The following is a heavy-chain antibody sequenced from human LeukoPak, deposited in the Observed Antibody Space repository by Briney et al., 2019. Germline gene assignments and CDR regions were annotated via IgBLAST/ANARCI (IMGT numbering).Heavy chain of an antibody. CDR1: GGSISSYY. D-gene: IGHD1-26*01. Sequence: PSETLSLTCTVSGGSISSYYWSWIRQPAGKGLEWIGRIYTSGSTNYNPSLKSRVTMSVDTSKNQFSLKLSSVTAADTAVYYYARDRVGATVYNWFDPWGQGTLVTVSS. J-gene: IGHJ5*02. V-gene: IGHV4-4*07. CDR2: IYTSGST. CDR3: ARDRVGATVYNWFDP.